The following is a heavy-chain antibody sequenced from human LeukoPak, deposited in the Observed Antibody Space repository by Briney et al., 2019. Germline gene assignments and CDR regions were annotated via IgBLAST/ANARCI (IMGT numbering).Heavy chain of an antibody. V-gene: IGHV3-23*01. Sequence: GGSLRLSCAASGFTFSNYAMSWVRQTPGKGLECVSSLSDGGGTTYYSDSVKGRFTISRDSSKNIVYLQMNSLRAEDTAVYYCAKDGDTSGIFDYWGQGTLVTVSS. CDR2: LSDGGGTT. D-gene: IGHD3-22*01. J-gene: IGHJ4*02. CDR1: GFTFSNYA. CDR3: AKDGDTSGIFDY.